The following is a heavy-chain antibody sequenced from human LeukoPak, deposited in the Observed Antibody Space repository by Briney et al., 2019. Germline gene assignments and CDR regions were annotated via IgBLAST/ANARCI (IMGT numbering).Heavy chain of an antibody. CDR2: INSDGSST. CDR1: GFTFSSYW. CDR3: ARVPPIRHYYYYYYMDV. J-gene: IGHJ6*03. Sequence: PGGSLRLSCAASGFTFSSYWMHWVRQAPGKGLVWVSRINSDGSSTSYADSVKGRFTISRDKAKNTLYLQMNSLRAEDTAVYYCARVPPIRHYYYYYYMDVWGKGTTVTVSS. V-gene: IGHV3-74*01.